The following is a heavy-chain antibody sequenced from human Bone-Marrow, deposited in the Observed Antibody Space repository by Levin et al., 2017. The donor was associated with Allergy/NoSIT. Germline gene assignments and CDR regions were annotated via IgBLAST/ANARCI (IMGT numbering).Heavy chain of an antibody. Sequence: WGSLRLSCRGSGFAFNTHDMNWVRQAPGQGLEWVSSISGNSHYVYYVDSVKGRFSISRDNAKNSMFLHMNSLRVEDTAVYYCERSQGRSGWSYYYYGMDVWGRGTTLTVSS. V-gene: IGHV3-21*06. CDR1: GFAFNTHD. D-gene: IGHD6-19*01. CDR3: ERSQGRSGWSYYYYGMDV. CDR2: ISGNSHYV. J-gene: IGHJ6*02.